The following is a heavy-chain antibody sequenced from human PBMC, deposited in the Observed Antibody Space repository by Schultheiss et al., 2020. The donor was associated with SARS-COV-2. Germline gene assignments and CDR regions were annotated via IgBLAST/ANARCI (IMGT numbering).Heavy chain of an antibody. D-gene: IGHD3-9*01. CDR1: GGSFSDYC. CDR3: ARESSSAEDRYDAFDI. J-gene: IGHJ3*02. V-gene: IGHV4-34*01. CDR2: ISQTGST. Sequence: SETLSLTCAVSGGSFSDYCWSWIRQPPGKGLEWIGEISQTGSTNYSPSLESRVTTSVDTSKKQFSLKLRSVTAADTAVYYCARESSSAEDRYDAFDIWGQGTMVTVSS.